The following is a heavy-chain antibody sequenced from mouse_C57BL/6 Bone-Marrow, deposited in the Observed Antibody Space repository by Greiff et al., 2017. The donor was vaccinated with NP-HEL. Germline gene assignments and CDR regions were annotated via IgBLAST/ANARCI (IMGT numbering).Heavy chain of an antibody. CDR1: GYTFTSYW. D-gene: IGHD1-1*01. CDR3: ARSITAVVATFYAMDY. CDR2: IHPNSGST. V-gene: IGHV1-64*01. Sequence: QVQLKQPGAELVKPGASVKLSCKASGYTFTSYWMHWVKQRPGQGLEWIGMIHPNSGSTNYNEKFQSKATLTVDKSSSTAYMQLSSLTSEDSAVYYCARSITAVVATFYAMDYWGQGTSVTVSS. J-gene: IGHJ4*01.